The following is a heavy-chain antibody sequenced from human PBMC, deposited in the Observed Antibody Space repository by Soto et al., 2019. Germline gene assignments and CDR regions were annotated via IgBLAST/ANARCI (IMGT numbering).Heavy chain of an antibody. Sequence: LSLTCAASGFTFSSYAMSWVRQAPGKGLEWVSAISGSGGSTYYADSVKGRFTISRDNSKNTLYLQMNSLRAEDTAVYYCAKDLGYCSGGSCYFYYYYGMDVWGQGTTVTVSS. J-gene: IGHJ6*02. V-gene: IGHV3-23*01. CDR1: GFTFSSYA. CDR3: AKDLGYCSGGSCYFYYYYGMDV. CDR2: ISGSGGST. D-gene: IGHD2-15*01.